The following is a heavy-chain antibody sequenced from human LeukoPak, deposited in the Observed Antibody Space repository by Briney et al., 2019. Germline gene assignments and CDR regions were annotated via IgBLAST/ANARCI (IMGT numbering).Heavy chain of an antibody. V-gene: IGHV4-30-4*01. CDR3: ARDSASSIT. J-gene: IGHJ4*02. D-gene: IGHD3-10*01. CDR2: IYYSGST. CDR1: DGSISSADYY. Sequence: PSETLSLTCTVSDGSISSADYYWSWIRQPPGKGLEWIGYIYYSGSTYYNPSLKSRVTISVDTSKNQFSLRLGSVTAADTAVYYCARDSASSITWGQGTLVTVSS.